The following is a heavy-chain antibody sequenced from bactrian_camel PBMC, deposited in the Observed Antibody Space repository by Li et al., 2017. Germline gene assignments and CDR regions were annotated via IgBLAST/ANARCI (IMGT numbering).Heavy chain of an antibody. D-gene: IGHD1*01. J-gene: IGHJ4*01. CDR1: GEYTSRLTC. CDR2: IHRDGTI. Sequence: HVQLVESGGGSVQTGGSLRLSCAASGEYTSRLTCMGWFRQAPGKQREGVAGIHRDGTITYADFVKGRFTISKNNAKNTLYLEMNNLRPEDTAMYYCAAEEITYRRKRELGASGVCGDFTLWGQGTQVTVS. V-gene: IGHV3S53*01. CDR3: AAEEITYRRKRELGASGVCGDFTL.